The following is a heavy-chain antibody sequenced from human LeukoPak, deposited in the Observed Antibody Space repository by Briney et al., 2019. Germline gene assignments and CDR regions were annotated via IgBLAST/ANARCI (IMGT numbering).Heavy chain of an antibody. V-gene: IGHV5-51*01. CDR2: IYPGDSDT. D-gene: IGHD3-10*01. CDR1: GYSFTSYW. CDR3: ARITMVRGVITGFDY. Sequence: GESLKISCKGSGYSFTSYWIGWVRQMPGQGLEWMGIIYPGDSDTRYSPSFQGQVTISADKAISTAYLQWSSLKASDTAMYYCARITMVRGVITGFDYWGQGTLVTVSS. J-gene: IGHJ4*02.